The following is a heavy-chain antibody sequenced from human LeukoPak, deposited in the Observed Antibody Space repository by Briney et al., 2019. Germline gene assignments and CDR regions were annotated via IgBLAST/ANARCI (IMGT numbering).Heavy chain of an antibody. V-gene: IGHV3-9*01. J-gene: IGHJ4*02. Sequence: GGTLRLSCAASGFTFDDYAMHWVRQAPGKGLEWVSGISWNSGSIGYADSVKGRFTISRDNAKNSLYLQMNSLRAEDTALYYCAKDAYYDSSGYFDYWGQGTLVTVSS. CDR3: AKDAYYDSSGYFDY. CDR2: ISWNSGSI. D-gene: IGHD3-22*01. CDR1: GFTFDDYA.